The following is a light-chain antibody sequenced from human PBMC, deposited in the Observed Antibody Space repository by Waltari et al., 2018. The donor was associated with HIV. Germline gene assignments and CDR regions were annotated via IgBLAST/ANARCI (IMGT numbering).Light chain of an antibody. Sequence: QSVLTQPPPASGTPGQRVTFSCSGSSSNIGSNPVDWYQKLPGTAPRLLIYNNNRRPSGVPDRFSGSKSGTSASLAISGLQSEDEADYYCAAWDDSLNGHVLFGGGTKLTVL. J-gene: IGLJ2*01. CDR1: SSNIGSNP. CDR2: NNN. CDR3: AAWDDSLNGHVL. V-gene: IGLV1-44*01.